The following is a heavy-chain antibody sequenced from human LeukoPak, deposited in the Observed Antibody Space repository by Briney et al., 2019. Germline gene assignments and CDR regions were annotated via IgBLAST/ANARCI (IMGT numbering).Heavy chain of an antibody. J-gene: IGHJ4*02. CDR2: INWNGGST. Sequence: SAWTPSLSCAASGFTFDDYGMSWVRQAPGKRLDCVSGINWNGGSTCYADSVKGRFTISSDNAKNSLYLQMNSLRAEDTALYYCATMYSYDSSGYLAYWGQGTLVTVSS. D-gene: IGHD3-22*01. CDR3: ATMYSYDSSGYLAY. CDR1: GFTFDDYG. V-gene: IGHV3-20*04.